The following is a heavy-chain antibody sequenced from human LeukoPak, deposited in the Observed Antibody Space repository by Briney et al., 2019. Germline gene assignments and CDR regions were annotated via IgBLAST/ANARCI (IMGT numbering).Heavy chain of an antibody. D-gene: IGHD4-17*01. Sequence: GGSLRLSCAASVYTFSSYSTNCVPQAPREGLECVSSISSGSSYIYYADSVKGRFTISRDNAKNSLYLQMNSLRAEDTAVYYCARDRGDYGVNFDYWGQGTLVTVSS. CDR1: VYTFSSYS. J-gene: IGHJ4*02. CDR2: ISSGSSYI. CDR3: ARDRGDYGVNFDY. V-gene: IGHV3-21*01.